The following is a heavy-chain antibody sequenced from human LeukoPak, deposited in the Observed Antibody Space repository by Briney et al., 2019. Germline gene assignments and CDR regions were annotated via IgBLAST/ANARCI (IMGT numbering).Heavy chain of an antibody. CDR1: GFIFADYA. J-gene: IGHJ4*02. CDR3: AKDMGRWFGDLPRGLDY. CDR2: ISGDAGAT. D-gene: IGHD3-10*01. Sequence: GGSLRLSCEASGFIFADYAMHWVRQAPGKGLEWVSLISGDAGATYYADSVRGRFTISRDNSKNSLYLQMNSLSTDDTALYYCAKDMGRWFGDLPRGLDYWGQGTLVTVSS. V-gene: IGHV3-43*02.